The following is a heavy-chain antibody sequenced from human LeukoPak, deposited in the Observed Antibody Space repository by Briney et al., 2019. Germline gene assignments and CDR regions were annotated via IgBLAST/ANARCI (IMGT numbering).Heavy chain of an antibody. D-gene: IGHD3-22*01. CDR3: AKSWGVEYSSGFYIGVDY. CDR1: DYSISSGYY. CDR2: IYHGGRT. Sequence: SETLSLTCTVSDYSISSGYYWGWIRQTPGKGLEWIGYIYHGGRTDYNPSLKSRVTISVDTSKNQFSLKLSSVTAADTAVFYCAKSWGVEYSSGFYIGVDYWGQGTLVTVSS. J-gene: IGHJ4*02. V-gene: IGHV4-38-2*02.